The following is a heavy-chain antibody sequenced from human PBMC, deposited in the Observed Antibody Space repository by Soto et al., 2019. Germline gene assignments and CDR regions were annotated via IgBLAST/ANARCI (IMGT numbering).Heavy chain of an antibody. D-gene: IGHD2-8*01. J-gene: IGHJ4*02. CDR2: IKSDGGST. Sequence: GGSLRLSCAASGCTLSGYCMHWVRQSPRKGLMWVSRIKSDGGSTNYAYSWQGRFTISRDNAKNRLYLQMNSLRAEDTAVYYCARVYSNHYTLLDYWGQGTPVTVSS. V-gene: IGHV3-74*01. CDR3: ARVYSNHYTLLDY. CDR1: GCTLSGYC.